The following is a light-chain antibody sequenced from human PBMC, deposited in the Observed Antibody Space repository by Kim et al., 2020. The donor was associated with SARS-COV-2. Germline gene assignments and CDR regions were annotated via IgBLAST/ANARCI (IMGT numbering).Light chain of an antibody. CDR2: GAS. V-gene: IGKV3-15*01. CDR3: QQYNNWPALT. CDR1: QSVSSN. J-gene: IGKJ4*01. Sequence: SPGERATLSCRASQSVSSNLAWYQQKPGQAPRLLIYGASTRATGIPARFSGRGSGTEFTLTISSLQSEDFAVYYCQQYNNWPALTFGGGTKVDIK.